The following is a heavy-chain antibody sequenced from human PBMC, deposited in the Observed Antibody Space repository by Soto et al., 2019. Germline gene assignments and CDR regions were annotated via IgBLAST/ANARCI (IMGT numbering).Heavy chain of an antibody. CDR2: IFHTGNT. V-gene: IGHV4-4*02. CDR1: GVSISSGKW. CDR3: ARNLFDSRGYPPEV. Sequence: LSLTCTISGVSISSGKWWSWVRQPPGEGLEWIGEIFHTGNTDYKPSLKSRVSILVDKSKNQFSLNLDSVTAADTAVYYCARNLFDSRGYPPEVWGQGILVTVSS. J-gene: IGHJ4*02. D-gene: IGHD3-22*01.